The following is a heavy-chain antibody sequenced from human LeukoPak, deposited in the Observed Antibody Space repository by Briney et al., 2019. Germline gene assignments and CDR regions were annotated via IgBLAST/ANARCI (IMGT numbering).Heavy chain of an antibody. CDR3: AVRWFGELYPYY. CDR1: GYTFTGYY. CDR2: INPNSGST. J-gene: IGHJ4*02. Sequence: RASVKVSCKASGYTFTGYYMHWVRQAPGQGLEWMGWINPNSGSTNYAQKFQGRATMTRDTSISTAYMELSRLRSDDTAVYYCAVRWFGELYPYYWGQGTLVTVSS. V-gene: IGHV1-2*02. D-gene: IGHD3-10*01.